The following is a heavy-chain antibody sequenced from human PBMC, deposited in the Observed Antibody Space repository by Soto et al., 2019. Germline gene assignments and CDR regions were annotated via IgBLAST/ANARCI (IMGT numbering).Heavy chain of an antibody. V-gene: IGHV4-59*01. CDR2: IYYSGST. CDR3: ARGPNYRGGLFDY. Sequence: QVQLQESGPGLVKPSETLSLTCTVSGGSISSYYWSWIRQPPGKGLEWIGYIYYSGSTNYNPSLKSRVTISVDTSKNQFSLKLSSVTAADTAVYYCARGPNYRGGLFDYWGQGTLVTVSS. CDR1: GGSISSYY. D-gene: IGHD3-10*01. J-gene: IGHJ4*02.